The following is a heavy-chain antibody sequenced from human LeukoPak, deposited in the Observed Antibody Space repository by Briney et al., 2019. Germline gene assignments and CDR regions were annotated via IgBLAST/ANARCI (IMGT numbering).Heavy chain of an antibody. CDR1: GGSISSYY. Sequence: SETLSLTCTVSGGSISSYYWSWIRQPPGKGLEWIGYIYYSGSTNYNPSLKSRVTTSVDTSKNQFSLKLSSVTAADTAVYYCARASYCSSTSCYGFYGMDVWGQGTTVTVSS. D-gene: IGHD2-2*01. J-gene: IGHJ6*02. CDR2: IYYSGST. CDR3: ARASYCSSTSCYGFYGMDV. V-gene: IGHV4-59*01.